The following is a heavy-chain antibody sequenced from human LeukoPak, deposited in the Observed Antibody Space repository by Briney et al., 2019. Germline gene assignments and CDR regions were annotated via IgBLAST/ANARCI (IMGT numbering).Heavy chain of an antibody. CDR1: GFTFSAYA. CDR3: ARGRYYLDS. Sequence: GGSLRLSCSASGFTFSAYAMHWVRQAPGKGLEYVSAISPNGGSTYYADSVKGRFTISRDNAKNTLYLQMNSLRAEDTAVYYCARGRYYLDSWGQGTLVTVSS. V-gene: IGHV3-64*04. J-gene: IGHJ4*02. CDR2: ISPNGGST.